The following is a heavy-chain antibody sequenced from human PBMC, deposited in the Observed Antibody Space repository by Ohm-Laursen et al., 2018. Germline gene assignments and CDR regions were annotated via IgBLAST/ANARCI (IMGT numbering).Heavy chain of an antibody. CDR2: IKQDGTEK. CDR3: ARGSYGSGWYNDY. J-gene: IGHJ4*02. D-gene: IGHD6-19*01. Sequence: SLRLSCAASGFTLSNYWMTWVRQAPGKGLEWVANIKQDGTEKYYVDSVKGRFTISRDNAKNSLSLQMDSLRADDTAIYYCARGSYGSGWYNDYWGQGTLVTVSS. V-gene: IGHV3-7*01. CDR1: GFTLSNYW.